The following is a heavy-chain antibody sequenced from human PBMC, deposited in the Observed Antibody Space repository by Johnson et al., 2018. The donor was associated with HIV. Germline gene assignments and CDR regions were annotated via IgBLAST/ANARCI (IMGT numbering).Heavy chain of an antibody. Sequence: QMQLVESGGGVVQPGRSLRLSCAVSGIIFSHYGMHWVRQAPGKGLEWVALISYDETIKYYGDSVKGRFTISRDNSKNTVYLQMNSLRVEDTAVYYCAKAVGGYAFDIWGQGTMVTVSS. D-gene: IGHD1-26*01. V-gene: IGHV3-30*18. CDR2: ISYDETIK. CDR3: AKAVGGYAFDI. CDR1: GIIFSHYG. J-gene: IGHJ3*02.